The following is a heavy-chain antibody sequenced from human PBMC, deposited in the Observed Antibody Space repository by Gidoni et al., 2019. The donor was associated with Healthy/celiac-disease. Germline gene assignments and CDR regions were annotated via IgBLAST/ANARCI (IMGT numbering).Heavy chain of an antibody. CDR3: ARQAFPWNYAGFDP. D-gene: IGHD1-7*01. CDR2: IYYSGST. Sequence: QLQLQESGPGLVTPSETLSLTCTVSGGSLSSSSYYWGWIRQPPGKGLEWIGSIYYSGSTYYNPSRKSRVTISVDTSKNQFSLKLSSVTAADTAVYYCARQAFPWNYAGFDPWGQGTLVTVSS. J-gene: IGHJ5*02. V-gene: IGHV4-39*01. CDR1: GGSLSSSSYY.